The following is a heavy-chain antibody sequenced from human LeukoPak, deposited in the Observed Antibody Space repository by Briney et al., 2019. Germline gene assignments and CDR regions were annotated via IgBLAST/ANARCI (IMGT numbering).Heavy chain of an antibody. Sequence: GASVKVSCKASGYTFTGYYMHWVRQAPGQGLQWMGRINPNSGGPNYAQKFQGRVTMTRDTSISTAYMELSRLRSDDTAVYYCARENYYDSSGYYGIWGQGTLVTVSS. V-gene: IGHV1-2*06. CDR3: ARENYYDSSGYYGI. D-gene: IGHD3-22*01. J-gene: IGHJ4*02. CDR1: GYTFTGYY. CDR2: INPNSGGP.